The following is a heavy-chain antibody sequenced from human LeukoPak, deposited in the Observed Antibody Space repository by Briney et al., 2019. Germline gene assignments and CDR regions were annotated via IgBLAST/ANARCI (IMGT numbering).Heavy chain of an antibody. D-gene: IGHD3-22*01. V-gene: IGHV4-4*07. J-gene: IGHJ4*02. CDR1: GGSITGYY. Sequence: SETLSLTCTVSGGSITGYYWNWIRQPAGQGLEWLGRVYSSGVGNYNPSLTSRVTMSVDTSKNQFSLKLTSLTAADTAVYYCAREEFLHEIDSSGYFVYCGQRTLVTVSS. CDR3: AREEFLHEIDSSGYFVY. CDR2: VYSSGVG.